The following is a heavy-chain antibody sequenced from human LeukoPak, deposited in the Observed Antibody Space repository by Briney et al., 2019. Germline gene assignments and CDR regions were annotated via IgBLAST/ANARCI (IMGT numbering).Heavy chain of an antibody. CDR2: ISGSSGLT. Sequence: PGGSLRLSCAASGFTFRSYAMSWVRQAPGKGLEWVSAISGSSGLTYYADSVKGRFTISRDNSKNTLYLQVNSLRAEDTAVYYCAKGVLRSFDWLFEAFDYWGQGTLVTVSS. J-gene: IGHJ4*02. V-gene: IGHV3-23*01. D-gene: IGHD3-9*01. CDR1: GFTFRSYA. CDR3: AKGVLRSFDWLFEAFDY.